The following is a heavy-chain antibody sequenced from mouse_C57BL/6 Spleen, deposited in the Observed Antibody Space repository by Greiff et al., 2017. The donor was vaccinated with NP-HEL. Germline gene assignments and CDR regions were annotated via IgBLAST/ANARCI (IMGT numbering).Heavy chain of an antibody. J-gene: IGHJ4*01. CDR3: ASPISNSYAMDY. CDR2: INPSNGGT. Sequence: QVQLQQPGTELVKPGASVKLSCKASGYTFTSYWMHWVKQRPGQGLEWIGNINPSNGGTNYNEKFKRKATLTVDKSSSTAYMQLSSLTSEDSAVYYCASPISNSYAMDYWGQGTSVTVSS. V-gene: IGHV1-53*01. D-gene: IGHD2-5*01. CDR1: GYTFTSYW.